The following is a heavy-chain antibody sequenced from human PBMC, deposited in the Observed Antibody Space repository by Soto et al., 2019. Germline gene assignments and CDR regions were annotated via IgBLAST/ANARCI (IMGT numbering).Heavy chain of an antibody. CDR1: GYTFTNYY. J-gene: IGHJ5*02. V-gene: IGHV1-2*02. CDR2: MNPRSGGT. D-gene: IGHD4-4*01. Sequence: GASVKVSCKASGYTFTNYYMHWVRQAPGQGLEWMGWMNPRSGGTKYAQAFQDRVTMTRDASISTAYMEVTSLRHGDTAAYFCARSDDSTSYPLDLWGPGTLVTVSS. CDR3: ARSDDSTSYPLDL.